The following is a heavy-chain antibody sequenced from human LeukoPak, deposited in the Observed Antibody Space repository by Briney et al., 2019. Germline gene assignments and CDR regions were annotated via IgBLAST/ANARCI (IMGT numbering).Heavy chain of an antibody. V-gene: IGHV1-69*05. CDR3: ARGPAVVPAARGFDP. J-gene: IGHJ5*02. CDR1: GGTFSSYA. D-gene: IGHD2-2*01. Sequence: GASVTVSCKASGGTFSSYAISWVRQAPGQGLEWMGGIIPIFGTANYAQKFQGRVTITTDESTSTAYMELSSLRSEDTAVYYCARGPAVVPAARGFDPWGQGTLVTVSS. CDR2: IIPIFGTA.